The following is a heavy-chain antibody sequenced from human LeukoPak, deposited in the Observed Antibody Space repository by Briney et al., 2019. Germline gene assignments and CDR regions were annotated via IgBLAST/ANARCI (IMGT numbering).Heavy chain of an antibody. D-gene: IGHD5-18*01. V-gene: IGHV3-23*01. CDR3: AKDRTGYSYGYVD. Sequence: GGSLRLSCAASGITFSSSAMGWVRQAPGKGLEWLSTISGSGGSTYYADSVKGRFTISRDNSKNTLYLQMNSLRAEDTAVYYCAKDRTGYSYGYVDWGQGTLVTVSS. J-gene: IGHJ4*02. CDR1: GITFSSSA. CDR2: ISGSGGST.